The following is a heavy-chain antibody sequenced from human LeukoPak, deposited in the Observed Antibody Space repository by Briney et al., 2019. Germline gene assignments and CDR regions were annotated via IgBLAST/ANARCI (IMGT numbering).Heavy chain of an antibody. CDR2: IKQDGSEK. V-gene: IGHV3-7*01. CDR1: GFTVSSNY. CDR3: ASSAALPRGYYYYGMDV. J-gene: IGHJ6*02. Sequence: GGSLRLSCAASGFTVSSNYMSWVRQAPGKGLEWVANIKQDGSEKYYVDSVKGRFTISRDNAKNSLYLQMNSLRAEDTAVYYCASSAALPRGYYYYGMDVWGQGTTVTVSS. D-gene: IGHD3-10*01.